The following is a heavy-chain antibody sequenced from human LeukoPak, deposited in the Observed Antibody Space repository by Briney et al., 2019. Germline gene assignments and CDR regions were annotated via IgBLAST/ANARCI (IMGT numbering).Heavy chain of an antibody. CDR2: ISWNSGSI. CDR1: GFTFDDYA. Sequence: GGSLRLSCAASGFTFDDYAMHWVRQVPGKGLEWVSGISWNSGSIGYADTVKGRFTISRDNAKNSLYLQMNSLRAEDTALYYCAKDKNNGDYVDYWGQGTLVIASS. D-gene: IGHD4-17*01. CDR3: AKDKNNGDYVDY. J-gene: IGHJ4*02. V-gene: IGHV3-9*01.